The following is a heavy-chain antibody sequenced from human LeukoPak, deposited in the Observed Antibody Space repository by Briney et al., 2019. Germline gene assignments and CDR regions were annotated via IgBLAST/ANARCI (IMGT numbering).Heavy chain of an antibody. Sequence: SETLSLTCAVYGGSFSGYYWSWIRQPPGKGLEWIGEINHSGSTNYNPSLKSRVTISVDTSKNQFSLKLSSVTAADTAVYYCARGPYSSGWLNWFDPWGQGTLVTVSS. V-gene: IGHV4-34*01. CDR3: ARGPYSSGWLNWFDP. J-gene: IGHJ5*02. CDR2: INHSGST. D-gene: IGHD6-19*01. CDR1: GGSFSGYY.